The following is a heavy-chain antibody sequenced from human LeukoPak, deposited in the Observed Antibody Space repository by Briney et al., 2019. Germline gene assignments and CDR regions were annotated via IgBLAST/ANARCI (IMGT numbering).Heavy chain of an antibody. V-gene: IGHV3-23*01. CDR2: ISAGGGTT. CDR1: GFTFSNYG. CDR3: AKDRDGGSNTRAKGFDC. J-gene: IGHJ4*02. Sequence: PGGSLRLSCAASGFTFSNYGMSWVRQAPGEGLQWVSGISAGGGTTYYADSVKGRFTIYRDKSQGTLYLQMNSLRAEDTAVYYCAKDRDGGSNTRAKGFDCWGQGTLVTVSS. D-gene: IGHD3-16*01.